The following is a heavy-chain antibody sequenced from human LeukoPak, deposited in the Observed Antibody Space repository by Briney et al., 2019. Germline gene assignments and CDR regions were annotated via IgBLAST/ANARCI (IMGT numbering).Heavy chain of an antibody. V-gene: IGHV3-9*01. D-gene: IGHD3-10*01. CDR3: AKVRSAFRFGDIGLDS. CDR2: ISWNSGGI. Sequence: SGRSLRLSCAASGFTFDDYGMHWVRQAPGQGLEWVTDISWNSGGIGYADSVKGRFTISRHNARNSLYLQMNSLRPEDTALYYCAKVRSAFRFGDIGLDSWGQGTLVTVSS. J-gene: IGHJ4*02. CDR1: GFTFDDYG.